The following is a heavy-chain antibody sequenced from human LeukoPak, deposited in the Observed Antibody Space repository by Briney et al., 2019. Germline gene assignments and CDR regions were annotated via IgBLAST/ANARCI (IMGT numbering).Heavy chain of an antibody. CDR1: GGSFSGYY. CDR2: INHSGST. D-gene: IGHD3-16*01. V-gene: IGHV4-34*01. CDR3: AGAGRFRLSGRFDS. J-gene: IGHJ5*01. Sequence: SETLSLTCAVYGGSFSGYYWSWIRQPPGKGLEWIGEINHSGSTNYNPSLKSRVTISVDTSKNQFSLKLSSVTAADTAVYYCAGAGRFRLSGRFDSWGQGTLVTVSS.